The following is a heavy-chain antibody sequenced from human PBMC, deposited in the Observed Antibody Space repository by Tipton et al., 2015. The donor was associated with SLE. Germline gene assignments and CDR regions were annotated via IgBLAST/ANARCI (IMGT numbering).Heavy chain of an antibody. CDR1: GGSISGYY. CDR3: SRDVVASLGDY. Sequence: TLSLTCTVSGGSISGYYWSWIRQSPGKGLEWIGNIFYSGSTNYNPPLKSRVTIFVDTSKNQVSLNLNSVTPADTGIYYCSRDVVASLGDYWGQGTLVTVSS. D-gene: IGHD2-15*01. V-gene: IGHV4-59*01. CDR2: IFYSGST. J-gene: IGHJ4*02.